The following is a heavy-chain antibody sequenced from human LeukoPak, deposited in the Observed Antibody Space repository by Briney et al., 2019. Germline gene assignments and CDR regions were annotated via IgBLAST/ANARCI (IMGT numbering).Heavy chain of an antibody. J-gene: IGHJ4*02. D-gene: IGHD2-2*03. CDR3: ARVSVGYFSLDY. V-gene: IGHV4-39*07. CDR2: LYNSGTT. CDR1: DDSINSGSSY. Sequence: SETLSLACNVSDDSINSGSSYWGWIRQPPGKGLEWIGTLYNSGTTYYNSSLKSRVTISIDTSKNQLSLKVNPVIAADTAMYFCARVSVGYFSLDYWGQGTLVTVSS.